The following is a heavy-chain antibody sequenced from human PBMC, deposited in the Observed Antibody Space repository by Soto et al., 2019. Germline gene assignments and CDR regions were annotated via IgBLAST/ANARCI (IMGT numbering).Heavy chain of an antibody. CDR2: IIPISGTA. V-gene: IGHV1-69*01. J-gene: IGHJ6*02. CDR1: GGTFSSYA. CDR3: ARSQGSSTSLEIYYYYYYGMDV. Sequence: QVQLVQSGAEVKKPGSSVKVSCKASGGTFSSYAISWVRQAPGQGLEWMGGIIPISGTANYAQKFQGRVTITADESTSTDYMELSRMRSEGTAVYYCARSQGSSTSLEIYYYYYYGMDVWGQGTTVTVSS. D-gene: IGHD2-2*01.